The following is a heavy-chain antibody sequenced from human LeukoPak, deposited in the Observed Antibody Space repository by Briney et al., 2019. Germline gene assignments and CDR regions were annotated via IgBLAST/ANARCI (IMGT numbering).Heavy chain of an antibody. V-gene: IGHV1-18*01. Sequence: ASVKVSCKASGYTFNSYGISWVRQAPGQGLEWMGWISAYNGNTNYAQKLQGRVTMTTDTSTSTAYMELRSLRSDDTAVYYCASGLGYCSSTSCSYYYYGMDVWGQGTTVTVSS. CDR1: GYTFNSYG. D-gene: IGHD2-2*03. CDR2: ISAYNGNT. J-gene: IGHJ6*02. CDR3: ASGLGYCSSTSCSYYYYGMDV.